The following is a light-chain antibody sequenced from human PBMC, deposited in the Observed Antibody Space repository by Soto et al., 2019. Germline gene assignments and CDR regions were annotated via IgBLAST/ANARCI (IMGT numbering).Light chain of an antibody. Sequence: IKLNQSPSSLSASVGDRVTITCRASQGIGTYLAWYQQKPGKAPTLLIYAAFTLHSGVPARFSGSRSGTDFTLTSRFMQREGVVNGKSVSVHRYT. CDR2: AAF. V-gene: IGKV1-9*01. J-gene: IGKJ2*01. CDR3: VSVHRYT. CDR1: QGIGTY.